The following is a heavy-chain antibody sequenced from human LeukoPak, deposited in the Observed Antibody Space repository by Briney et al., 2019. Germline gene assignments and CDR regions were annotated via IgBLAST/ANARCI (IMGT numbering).Heavy chain of an antibody. CDR2: SNTDGTKT. CDR1: GFTLSSYW. Sequence: GGSLRLSCEASGFTLSSYWMHWVRQVPGKGLVWVAHSNTDGTKTTYADSVKGRFTISRDNAKNTLYLQMNSLRPDDTAVYYCTRDFHAANWFDSWGQGTLVTVSS. CDR3: TRDFHAANWFDS. V-gene: IGHV3-74*01. J-gene: IGHJ5*01.